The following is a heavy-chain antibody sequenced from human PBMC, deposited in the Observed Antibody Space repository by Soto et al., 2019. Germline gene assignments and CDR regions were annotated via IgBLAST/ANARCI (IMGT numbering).Heavy chain of an antibody. CDR2: MNPNSGNT. J-gene: IGHJ6*03. CDR1: GYTFTSYD. Sequence: QVQLVQSGAEVKKPGASVKVSCKASGYTFTSYDINWVRQATGQGLEWMGWMNPNSGNTGYAQKFQGRVTMTRNNSISTAYMELSSLRSQDTAVYYCARGKALYGSGHYYYYMDVWGKGTTVTVSS. V-gene: IGHV1-8*01. D-gene: IGHD3-10*01. CDR3: ARGKALYGSGHYYYYMDV.